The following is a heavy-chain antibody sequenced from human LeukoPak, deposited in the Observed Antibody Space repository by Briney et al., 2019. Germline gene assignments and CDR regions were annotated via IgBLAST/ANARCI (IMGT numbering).Heavy chain of an antibody. D-gene: IGHD3-22*01. Sequence: GGSLRLSCAASGFTFSSYWMYWVRQAPGKGLVWVSRINSDGSSTSHADSVKGRFTISKDNAKNTLYLQMNSLRAEDTAVYYCAREGGYSHAFDYWGQGTLVTVSS. CDR1: GFTFSSYW. CDR2: INSDGSST. V-gene: IGHV3-74*01. J-gene: IGHJ4*02. CDR3: AREGGYSHAFDY.